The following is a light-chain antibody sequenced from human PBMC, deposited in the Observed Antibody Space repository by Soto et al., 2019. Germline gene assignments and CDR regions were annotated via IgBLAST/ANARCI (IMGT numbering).Light chain of an antibody. CDR1: QSVSSSY. CDR2: CAS. J-gene: IGKJ4*01. Sequence: EIVLTQSPGTLSLSPGERATLSCRASQSVSSSYLAWYQQKPGQAPRLPIYCASSRATGIPDRFSGSGSGTDFNLTISRLEPEDFAVYYCQQYGSSPLTFGGGTKVEIK. V-gene: IGKV3-20*01. CDR3: QQYGSSPLT.